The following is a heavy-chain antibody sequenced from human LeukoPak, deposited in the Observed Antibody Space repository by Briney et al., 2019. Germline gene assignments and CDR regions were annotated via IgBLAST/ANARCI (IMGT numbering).Heavy chain of an antibody. D-gene: IGHD2-21*01. J-gene: IGHJ4*02. CDR3: ARVSEGGESFNAFDY. CDR2: INPSGETT. CDR1: GYTFTSYY. Sequence: ASVKVSCKASGYTFTSYYIHWVRQAPGQGLEWMGIINPSGETTSYAQKFQDRVTMTRDMSTSTVYLELSSLRSEDTAVYYCARVSEGGESFNAFDYWGQGTLVTVSS. V-gene: IGHV1-46*01.